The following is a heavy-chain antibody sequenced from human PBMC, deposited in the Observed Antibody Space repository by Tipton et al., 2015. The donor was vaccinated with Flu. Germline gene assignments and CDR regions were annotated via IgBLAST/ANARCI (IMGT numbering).Heavy chain of an antibody. CDR1: GFTFSTYW. CDR3: ARGGSSWYYLMDY. Sequence: SLRLSCAASGFTFSTYWMSWVRQAPGKGLEWVANIKEDGSEKYYVDSVKGRFTISRDNAKNSLYLQMNSLRAEDTAVYYCARGGSSWYYLMDYWGQGTLVTVSS. V-gene: IGHV3-7*01. CDR2: IKEDGSEK. J-gene: IGHJ4*02. D-gene: IGHD6-13*01.